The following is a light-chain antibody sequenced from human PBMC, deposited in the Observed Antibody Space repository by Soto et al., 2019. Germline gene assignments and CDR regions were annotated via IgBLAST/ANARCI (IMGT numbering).Light chain of an antibody. CDR1: SSDVGGYNY. V-gene: IGLV2-14*01. CDR3: SSYASSSTLV. Sequence: QSVLTQPASVSGSPGQSITISCTGTSSDVGGYNYVSCYQQHPGKAPKLMIYDVIHRPSGVSHRFSGSKSGNTASLTISGLQAEDEADYYCSSYASSSTLVFGGGTKLTVL. CDR2: DVI. J-gene: IGLJ2*01.